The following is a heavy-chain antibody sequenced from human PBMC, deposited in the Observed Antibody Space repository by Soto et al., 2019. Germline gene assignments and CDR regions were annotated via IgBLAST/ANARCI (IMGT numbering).Heavy chain of an antibody. CDR2: IIPIFGTA. V-gene: IGHV1-69*13. D-gene: IGHD2-15*01. CDR1: GGTFSSYA. CDR3: ARDRTKTGYCSGGSCLDAFDI. Sequence: SVKVSCKASGGTFSSYAISWVRQAPGQGLEWMGGIIPIFGTANYAQKFQGRVTITADESTSTAYMELSSLRSEDTAVYYCARDRTKTGYCSGGSCLDAFDIWGQGTMVTV. J-gene: IGHJ3*02.